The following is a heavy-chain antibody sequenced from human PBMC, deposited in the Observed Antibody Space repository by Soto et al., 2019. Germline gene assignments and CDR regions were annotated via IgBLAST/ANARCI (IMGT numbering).Heavy chain of an antibody. CDR3: ARWGVSSSWYSDWFDP. CDR1: GFTFSDYY. CDR2: ISSSGSTI. D-gene: IGHD6-13*01. V-gene: IGHV3-11*01. J-gene: IGHJ5*02. Sequence: GGSLRLSCAASGFTFSDYYMSWIRQAPGKGLEWVSYISSSGSTIYYADSVKGRFTISRDNAKNSLYLQMNSLRAEDTAVYYCARWGVSSSWYSDWFDPWGQGTLVTVSS.